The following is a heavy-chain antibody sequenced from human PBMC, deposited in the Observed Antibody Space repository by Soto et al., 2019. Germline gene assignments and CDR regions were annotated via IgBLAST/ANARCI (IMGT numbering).Heavy chain of an antibody. J-gene: IGHJ4*02. CDR2: ICPISEYI. CDR3: ARVSGRLERYSDLDY. V-gene: IGHV3-21*01. Sequence: EVQLVESGGGLVKPGGSLRLSCAASGFTFSTYSMNWVRQAPGKGLERVSSICPISEYIYYSDSLRGRFTISRDNAKNSLYLEMNSLRAEDTAVYYSARVSGRLERYSDLDYWGQGILVTVSS. D-gene: IGHD1-1*01. CDR1: GFTFSTYS.